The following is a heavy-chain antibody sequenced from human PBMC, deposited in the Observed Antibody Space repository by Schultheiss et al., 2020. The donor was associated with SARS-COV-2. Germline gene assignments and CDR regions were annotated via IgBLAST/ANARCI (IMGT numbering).Heavy chain of an antibody. CDR3: ASGYSGYDYYYYYYGMDV. D-gene: IGHD5-12*01. CDR1: GGSISSYY. V-gene: IGHV4-59*12. CDR2: IYYSGST. Sequence: SQTLSLTCTVSGGSISSYYWNWIRQPPGKGLEWIGYIYYSGSTYYNPSLKSRVTISVDTSKNQFSLKLSSVTAADTAVYYCASGYSGYDYYYYYYGMDVWGQGTTVTISS. J-gene: IGHJ6*02.